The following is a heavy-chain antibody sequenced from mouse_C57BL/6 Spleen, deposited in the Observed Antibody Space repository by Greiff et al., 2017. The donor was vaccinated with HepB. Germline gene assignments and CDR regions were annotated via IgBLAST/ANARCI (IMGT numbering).Heavy chain of an antibody. CDR3: ARDLYAYDGAIDY. V-gene: IGHV1-82*01. CDR1: GYAFSSSW. CDR2: IYPGDGDT. Sequence: VQLQQSGPELVKPGASVKISCKASGYAFSSSWMNWVKQRPGKGLEWIGRIYPGDGDTNYNGKFKGKATLTADKSSSTAYMQLSSLTSEDSAVYFCARDLYAYDGAIDYWGQGTSVTVSS. J-gene: IGHJ4*01. D-gene: IGHD2-12*01.